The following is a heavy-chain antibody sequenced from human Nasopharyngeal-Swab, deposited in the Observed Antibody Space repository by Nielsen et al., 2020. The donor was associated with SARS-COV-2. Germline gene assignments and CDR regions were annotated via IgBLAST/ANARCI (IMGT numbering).Heavy chain of an antibody. J-gene: IGHJ5*02. CDR1: GYTFTSYG. CDR2: ISAYNGNT. V-gene: IGHV1-18*01. Sequence: ASVKVSCKASGYTFTSYGISWVRQAPGQGLEWMGWISAYNGNTNYAQKFQGRVTMTRDTSTSTVYMELSSLRSEDTAVYYCARGYSSGWLFDPWGQGTLVTVSS. D-gene: IGHD6-19*01. CDR3: ARGYSSGWLFDP.